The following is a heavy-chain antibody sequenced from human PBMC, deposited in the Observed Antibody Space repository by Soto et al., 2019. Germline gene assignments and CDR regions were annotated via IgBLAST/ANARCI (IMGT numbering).Heavy chain of an antibody. Sequence: EVQLVESGGDLVKPGGSLRLSFAASGFTFSTYWMHWVRQAPGKGLLWVSRIKTDGTYATYADSVKGRFTISRDNAKNTLYLQMNSLRVEDAAVYYCAAGGSGYYANWGQGTLVTVSS. V-gene: IGHV3-74*01. D-gene: IGHD3-22*01. CDR1: GFTFSTYW. J-gene: IGHJ4*02. CDR2: IKTDGTYA. CDR3: AAGGSGYYAN.